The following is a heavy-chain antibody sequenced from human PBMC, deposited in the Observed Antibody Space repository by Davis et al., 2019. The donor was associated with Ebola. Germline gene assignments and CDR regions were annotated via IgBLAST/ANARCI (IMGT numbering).Heavy chain of an antibody. V-gene: IGHV4-59*01. CDR1: GGSISSYY. CDR2: IYYSGST. J-gene: IGHJ4*02. CDR3: ARIPYSSSGLDY. D-gene: IGHD6-13*01. Sequence: SETLSLTCTVSGGSISSYYWSWIRQPPGKGLEWIGYIYYSGSTNYNPSLKSRVTISVDTSKNQFSLKLSSVTAADTAVYYCARIPYSSSGLDYWGQGTLVTVSS.